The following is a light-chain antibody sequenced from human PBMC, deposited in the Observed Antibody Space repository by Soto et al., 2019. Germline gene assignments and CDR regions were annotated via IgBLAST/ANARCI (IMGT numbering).Light chain of an antibody. CDR3: QQYNNWPWT. Sequence: EIVMTQSPATLSVSPGERVTLSCRASQSVSSSLAWYQQKPGQAPRLLIYGASTRATGIQARFSGSGSGTDFPLTISRLQSEDFAVYYCQQYNNWPWTFGQGTKVEIK. V-gene: IGKV3-15*01. CDR1: QSVSSS. CDR2: GAS. J-gene: IGKJ1*01.